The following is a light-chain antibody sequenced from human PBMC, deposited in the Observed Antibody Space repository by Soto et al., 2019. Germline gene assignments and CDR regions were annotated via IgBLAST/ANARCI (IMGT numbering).Light chain of an antibody. CDR2: QVS. Sequence: DVVMTQSPLSLPVTLGQPASISCRSSQSLVHSDGTTYLNWFQQRPGHSPRRLIYQVSNRVYGVPDRFTGSGSGTDFTLTISRVEAEDVGVYYCLQGTHWPVTFGQGTKLEIK. V-gene: IGKV2-30*02. J-gene: IGKJ2*01. CDR3: LQGTHWPVT. CDR1: QSLVHSDGTTY.